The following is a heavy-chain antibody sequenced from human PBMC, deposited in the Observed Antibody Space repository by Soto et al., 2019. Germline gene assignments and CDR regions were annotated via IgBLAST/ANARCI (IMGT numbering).Heavy chain of an antibody. Sequence: ASVKVSCKASGYTFTSYYMHWVRQAPGQGLEWMAIINPSGGSTRYAQKFQGRVTMTRDTSTSTVYMELSSLRSEDTAVYYCAREDSSAWYVHLGFDYWGQGTLVTVSS. V-gene: IGHV1-46*01. CDR2: INPSGGST. CDR1: GYTFTSYY. D-gene: IGHD6-19*01. J-gene: IGHJ4*02. CDR3: AREDSSAWYVHLGFDY.